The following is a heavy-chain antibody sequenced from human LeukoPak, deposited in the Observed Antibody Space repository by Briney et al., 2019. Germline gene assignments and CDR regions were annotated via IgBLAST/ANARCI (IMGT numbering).Heavy chain of an antibody. CDR2: IYYSGST. Sequence: PSETVSLTCTVSGGSISMRGVYWGWIPQPAGKGLEWFVSIYYSGSTYYNPSLKSRVTISVDTSKNQFSLKLSSVAAADTAVYYCARGGDLAAAGNWGQGTLVTVSS. J-gene: IGHJ4*02. CDR1: GGSISMRGVY. V-gene: IGHV4-39*07. D-gene: IGHD6-13*01. CDR3: ARGGDLAAAGN.